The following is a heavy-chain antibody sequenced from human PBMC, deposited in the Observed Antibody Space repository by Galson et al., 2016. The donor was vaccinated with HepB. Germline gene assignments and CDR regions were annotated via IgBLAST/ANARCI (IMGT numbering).Heavy chain of an antibody. V-gene: IGHV3-53*04. CDR3: ARPLPNVGYGMDV. Sequence: VRQAPGKGLEWVSVIYGGGSTTYADSVKGRFTISRHNSKNTLYLQMNSLRTEDTAVYYCARPLPNVGYGMDVWGKGTAVTVSS. D-gene: IGHD2-15*01. CDR2: IYGGGST. J-gene: IGHJ6*04.